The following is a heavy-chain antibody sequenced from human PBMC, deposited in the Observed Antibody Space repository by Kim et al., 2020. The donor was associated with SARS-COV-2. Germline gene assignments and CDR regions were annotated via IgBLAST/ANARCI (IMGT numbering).Heavy chain of an antibody. CDR3: AKDQGQSYFDY. V-gene: IGHV3-23*03. CDR2: K. D-gene: IGHD4-4*01. Sequence: KYYADSWKGRFTISRDNSKNPLYLQMNSLRAEDTAVYYCAKDQGQSYFDYWGQGTLVTVSS. J-gene: IGHJ4*02.